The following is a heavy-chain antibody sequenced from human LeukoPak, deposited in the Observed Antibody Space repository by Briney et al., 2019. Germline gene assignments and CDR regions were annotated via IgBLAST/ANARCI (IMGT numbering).Heavy chain of an antibody. Sequence: GGSLRLSCAASGFTFDDYAMHWVRQAPGKGLEWVSLISGDGGSTYYADSVKGRSTISRDNSKNSLYLQMNSLRTEDTALYYCAKDMKSTYYYDSSGYYGYWGQGTLVTVSS. CDR3: AKDMKSTYYYDSSGYYGY. D-gene: IGHD3-22*01. CDR2: ISGDGGST. CDR1: GFTFDDYA. V-gene: IGHV3-43*02. J-gene: IGHJ4*02.